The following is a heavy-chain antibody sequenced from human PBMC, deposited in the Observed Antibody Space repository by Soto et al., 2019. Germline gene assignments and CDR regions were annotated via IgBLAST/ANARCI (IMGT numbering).Heavy chain of an antibody. Sequence: SVKVSCKASGCTFTNYAMHWVRQAPGQRPEWMGWINAGNGNTKFSQRFQGRVTITRDTSANIAYMELSSLTSEDTAVYYCARAGFCSTTSCSDAFDIWGQGTMVTVSS. V-gene: IGHV1-3*01. D-gene: IGHD2-2*01. CDR1: GCTFTNYA. CDR2: INAGNGNT. J-gene: IGHJ3*02. CDR3: ARAGFCSTTSCSDAFDI.